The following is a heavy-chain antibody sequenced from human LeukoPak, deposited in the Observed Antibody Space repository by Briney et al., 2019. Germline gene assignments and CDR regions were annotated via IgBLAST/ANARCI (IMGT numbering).Heavy chain of an antibody. Sequence: GGSLRLSCAASGFTFDDYAMHWVRQAPGKGLEWVSGISWNSGSIGYADSVKGRFTISRDNAKNSLYLQMNSLRAEDTAVYYCARDLDTAMVNWGQGTLVTVSS. D-gene: IGHD5-18*01. CDR3: ARDLDTAMVN. J-gene: IGHJ4*02. V-gene: IGHV3-9*01. CDR1: GFTFDDYA. CDR2: ISWNSGSI.